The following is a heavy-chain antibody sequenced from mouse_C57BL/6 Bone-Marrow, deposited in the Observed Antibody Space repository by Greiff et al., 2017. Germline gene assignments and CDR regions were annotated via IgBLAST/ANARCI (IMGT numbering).Heavy chain of an antibody. J-gene: IGHJ1*03. CDR3: ARNLGITTDWYFDV. D-gene: IGHD1-1*01. Sequence: VQLVESGPGLVQPSQSLSITCTVSGFSLTSYGVHWVRQSPGKGLEWLGVLWSGGSTDYNAAFISRLSISKDNSESHVFVKMNSLQADDTAIYYCARNLGITTDWYFDVWCTGTTVTVSS. V-gene: IGHV2-2*01. CDR2: LWSGGST. CDR1: GFSLTSYG.